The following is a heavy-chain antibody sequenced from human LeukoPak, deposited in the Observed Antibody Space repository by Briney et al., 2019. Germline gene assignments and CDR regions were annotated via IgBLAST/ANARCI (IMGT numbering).Heavy chain of an antibody. V-gene: IGHV4-61*02. CDR3: ARDLSCSSTSCYGYYYYYYMDV. J-gene: IGHJ6*03. D-gene: IGHD2-2*01. Sequence: SETLSLTCTVSGGSISSGSYYWSWIRQPAGKGLEWIGRIYTSGSTNYNPSLKSQVTISVDTSKNQFSLKLSSVTAADTAVYYCARDLSCSSTSCYGYYYYYYMDVWGKGTTVTVSS. CDR2: IYTSGST. CDR1: GGSISSGSYY.